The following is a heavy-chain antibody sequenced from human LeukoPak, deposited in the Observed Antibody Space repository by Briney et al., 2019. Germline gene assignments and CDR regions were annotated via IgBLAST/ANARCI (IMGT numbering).Heavy chain of an antibody. V-gene: IGHV3-30*02. D-gene: IGHD3-22*01. CDR1: GVTFSSNS. CDR3: AKDIGGYFDY. Sequence: GGSLTLSCVASGVTFSSNSRHGVGRPPRRGLEGVTFIKNDGGKKNYPHSVKGRFTISRDKSKNTLYLEMNSLRAADTAVYYCAKDIGGYFDYWGQGILVTVSS. J-gene: IGHJ4*02. CDR2: IKNDGGKK.